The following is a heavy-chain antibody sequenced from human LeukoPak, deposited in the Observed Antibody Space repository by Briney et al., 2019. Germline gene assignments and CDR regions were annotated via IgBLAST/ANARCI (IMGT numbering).Heavy chain of an antibody. Sequence: ASVKVSCNASGYTFTGYYMHWGRQAPGQGLEWRGWSNPNSGGTNYAQKFQGRGTMTRETSISTPSLELHILTSDDTAVYYCARDRKASPNWEPDYWGQGTLVTVSS. D-gene: IGHD1-1*01. V-gene: IGHV1-2*02. CDR3: ARDRKASPNWEPDY. CDR1: GYTFTGYY. J-gene: IGHJ4*02. CDR2: SNPNSGGT.